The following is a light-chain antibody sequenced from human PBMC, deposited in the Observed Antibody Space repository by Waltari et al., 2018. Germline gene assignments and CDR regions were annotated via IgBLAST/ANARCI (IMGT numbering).Light chain of an antibody. J-gene: IGLJ1*01. CDR1: SLRGYY. V-gene: IGLV3-19*01. CDR3: YSRDNSGDHLRV. CDR2: GKT. Sequence: SSELTQDPAVSVALGQTVTITCQGDSLRGYYASWYQQKPGQAPLLVIYGKTNRPSGIPDRFSGSSSGNTASLTITGAQAEDEVDYYCYSRDNSGDHLRVFGTGTKVTVL.